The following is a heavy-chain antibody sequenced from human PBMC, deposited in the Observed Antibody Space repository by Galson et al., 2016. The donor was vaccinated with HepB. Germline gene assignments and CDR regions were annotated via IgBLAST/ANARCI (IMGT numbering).Heavy chain of an antibody. J-gene: IGHJ4*02. V-gene: IGHV1-18*01. D-gene: IGHD2/OR15-2a*01. Sequence: SVKVSCKASSYTFTTSGISWVRQAPGQGLEWMGWISTYSGNTKYAQKFQGGLTLTTDPSTTKAYMELRGLRFDDTALYYCARGVQYRFDSWGQGTLVTVSS. CDR3: ARGVQYRFDS. CDR1: SYTFTTSG. CDR2: ISTYSGNT.